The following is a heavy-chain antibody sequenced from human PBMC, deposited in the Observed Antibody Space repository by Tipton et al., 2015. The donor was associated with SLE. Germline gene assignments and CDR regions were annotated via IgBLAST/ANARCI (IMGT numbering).Heavy chain of an antibody. D-gene: IGHD6-19*01. Sequence: TLSLTCTVSGGSISSGGYYWSWIRQPAGKGLEWIGYIYTSGSTNYNPSLKSRVTISVDTSKNQFSLKLSSVTAADTAVYYCARAGNSGWFWGWGQGTLVTVSS. J-gene: IGHJ4*02. CDR1: GGSISSGGYY. CDR3: ARAGNSGWFWG. V-gene: IGHV4-61*09. CDR2: IYTSGST.